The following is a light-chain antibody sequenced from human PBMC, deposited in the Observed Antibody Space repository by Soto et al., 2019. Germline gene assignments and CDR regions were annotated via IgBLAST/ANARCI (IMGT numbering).Light chain of an antibody. V-gene: IGKV1-17*01. CDR2: GAS. CDR1: QGIEND. CDR3: LEHKGYPCT. Sequence: DIQMTQSPSSLSASVGDRITITCRASQGIENDLGWFQKKPGKAPKRLIYGASILQSGVPSRFSGSGSGTECTLAISSLQPEDFAAYYSLEHKGYPCTVGQGTNLEIK. J-gene: IGKJ2*02.